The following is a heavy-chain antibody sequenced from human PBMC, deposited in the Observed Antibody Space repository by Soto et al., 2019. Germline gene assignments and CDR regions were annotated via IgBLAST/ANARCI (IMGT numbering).Heavy chain of an antibody. J-gene: IGHJ2*01. D-gene: IGHD3-3*01. Sequence: QVQLQESGPGLVKPSETLSLTCTISGVSISTYYWSWIRQPPGKGLEWIGCIYYNGITNYNPSLKSRVAMSIDTSKNQFSLKLTSVTTADTAVYYCARVTLPSTLFGVGRDWYFDLWGRGTLVTVSS. V-gene: IGHV4-59*01. CDR3: ARVTLPSTLFGVGRDWYFDL. CDR2: IYYNGIT. CDR1: GVSISTYY.